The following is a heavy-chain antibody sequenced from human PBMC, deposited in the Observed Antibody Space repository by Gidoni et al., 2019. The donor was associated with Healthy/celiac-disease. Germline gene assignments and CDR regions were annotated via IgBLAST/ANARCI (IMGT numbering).Heavy chain of an antibody. J-gene: IGHJ4*02. CDR1: GFTFSSYG. CDR3: AKDSSVLQLMDY. V-gene: IGHV3-30*02. CDR2: IRYDGSNK. D-gene: IGHD5-18*01. Sequence: QVQLVESGGGVVQPGGSLRLSCAASGFTFSSYGMHWVRQAPGKGLEWVAFIRYDGSNKYYADSVKGRFTISRDNSKNTLYLQMNSLRAEDTAVYYCAKDSSVLQLMDYWGQGTLVTVSS.